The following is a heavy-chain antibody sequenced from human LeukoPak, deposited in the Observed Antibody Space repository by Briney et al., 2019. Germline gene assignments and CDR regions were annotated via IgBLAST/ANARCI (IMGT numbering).Heavy chain of an antibody. Sequence: GGSLRLSCAASGFTFDDYTMHWVRQAPGKGLEWVSLISWDGGSTYYADSVKGRFTISRDNARNSLYLQMNSLRAEDTAVYYCARDGLAAATLHWCFDLWGRGTLVTVSS. D-gene: IGHD2-15*01. CDR3: ARDGLAAATLHWCFDL. CDR2: ISWDGGST. V-gene: IGHV3-43*01. CDR1: GFTFDDYT. J-gene: IGHJ2*01.